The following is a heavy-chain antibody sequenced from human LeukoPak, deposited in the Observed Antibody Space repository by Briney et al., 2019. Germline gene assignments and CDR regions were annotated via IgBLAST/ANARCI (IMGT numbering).Heavy chain of an antibody. Sequence: GGSLRLSCVAPGFTFSLYNMNWVRQAPGKGLEWVSSISGSDNYIFYADSVKGRFTISRDNAKNSLFLQMNSLRAEDTAIYYCTTDTWYSAGHWGQGTLVTVS. D-gene: IGHD2-15*01. CDR1: GFTFSLYN. CDR3: TTDTWYSAGH. CDR2: ISGSDNYI. V-gene: IGHV3-21*04. J-gene: IGHJ4*02.